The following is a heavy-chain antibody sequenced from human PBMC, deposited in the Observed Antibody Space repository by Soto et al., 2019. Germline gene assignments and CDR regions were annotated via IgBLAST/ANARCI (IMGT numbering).Heavy chain of an antibody. J-gene: IGHJ4*02. CDR2: INHSGST. D-gene: IGHD3-16*02. CDR3: ARGYYDYVWGSYRPYYFDY. V-gene: IGHV4-34*01. Sequence: QVQLQQWGAGLLKPSETLSLTCAVYGGSFSGYYWSWIRQPPGKGLEWIGEINHSGSTNYNPSLKSRVTISVDTAKNQFSLRRSSVTAADTAVYYCARGYYDYVWGSYRPYYFDYWGQGTLVTVSS. CDR1: GGSFSGYY.